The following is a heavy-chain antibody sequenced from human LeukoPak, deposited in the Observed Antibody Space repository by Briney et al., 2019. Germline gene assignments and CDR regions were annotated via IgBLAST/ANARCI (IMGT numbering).Heavy chain of an antibody. V-gene: IGHV3-7*01. CDR3: ARGGTSPAGY. CDR2: IKQDGSEK. Sequence: RGSLRLSCAVSGFTFSDFWMSWVRQAPGKGLEWVANIKQDGSEKYYVDSVKGRFTISRDNAKNSLYLQMNSLRAEDTAVYYCARGGTSPAGYWGQGALVTVSS. J-gene: IGHJ4*02. CDR1: GFTFSDFW. D-gene: IGHD2-15*01.